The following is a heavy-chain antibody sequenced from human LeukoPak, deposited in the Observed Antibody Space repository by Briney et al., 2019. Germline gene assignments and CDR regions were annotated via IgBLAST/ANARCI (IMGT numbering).Heavy chain of an antibody. CDR3: ARYYDSSGYDHDY. J-gene: IGHJ4*02. D-gene: IGHD3-22*01. Sequence: ASAKVSCKASGYTFTNYHIHWVRQAPGQGLEWMGWISAYNGNTNYAQKLQGRVTMTTDTSTSTAYMELRSLRSDDTAVYYCARYYDSSGYDHDYWGQGTLVTVSS. V-gene: IGHV1-18*04. CDR2: ISAYNGNT. CDR1: GYTFTNYH.